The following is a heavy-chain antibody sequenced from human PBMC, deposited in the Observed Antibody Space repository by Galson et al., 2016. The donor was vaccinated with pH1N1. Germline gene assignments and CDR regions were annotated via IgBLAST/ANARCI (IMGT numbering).Heavy chain of an antibody. D-gene: IGHD4-23*01. CDR1: GSNLSELS. CDR3: ATMDYGGNGYY. Sequence: SVKVSCKVSGSNLSELSMHWVRRAPGKGLEWMGGFDPENDEIVYAQKFQGRVTMAEDTSTDTAYMDLNSLRTDDTAVYYCATMDYGGNGYYWGQGTLVIVSS. J-gene: IGHJ4*02. CDR2: FDPENDEI. V-gene: IGHV1-24*01.